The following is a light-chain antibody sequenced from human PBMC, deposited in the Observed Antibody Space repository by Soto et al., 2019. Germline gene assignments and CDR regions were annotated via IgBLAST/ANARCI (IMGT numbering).Light chain of an antibody. CDR3: QQRSNWPVT. CDR2: DAS. J-gene: IGKJ1*01. V-gene: IGKV3-11*01. Sequence: ETVLTQSPATLSLSPGERATLSCRASQSVSSYLAWYQQKPGQTPRLLIYDASNRATDIPARFSGSGSGTDFTLTISSLEPEDFAVYYCQQRSNWPVTFGQGTRVEIK. CDR1: QSVSSY.